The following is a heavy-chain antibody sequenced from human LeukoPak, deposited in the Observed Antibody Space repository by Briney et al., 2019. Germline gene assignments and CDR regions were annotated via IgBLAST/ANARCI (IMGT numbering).Heavy chain of an antibody. J-gene: IGHJ3*02. Sequence: SETLSLTCTVSGGSMSNYYWSWIRQPAGKGLEWIGRFQPSGSTNDNPSLKSRLTMSLDTSNNQFSLRLSSVTAADTAVYYCARTDDYGDYGAFDIWGQGTMVTVSS. V-gene: IGHV4-4*07. D-gene: IGHD4-17*01. CDR1: GGSMSNYY. CDR3: ARTDDYGDYGAFDI. CDR2: FQPSGST.